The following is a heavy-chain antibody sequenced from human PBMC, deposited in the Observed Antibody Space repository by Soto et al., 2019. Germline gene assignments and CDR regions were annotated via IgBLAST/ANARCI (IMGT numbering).Heavy chain of an antibody. D-gene: IGHD2-2*01. V-gene: IGHV5-51*01. CDR1: GYDFTSYW. CDR2: IYPGDSDT. J-gene: IGHJ3*02. Sequence: LGESLKISCKASGYDFTSYWIGWVRQKPGKGLEWMGMIYPGDSDTRYSPSFQGHVTISADKSTGTANLQWSSLKASDTAMFYCARRRSSTAFDIWGQGTMVTVSS. CDR3: ARRRSSTAFDI.